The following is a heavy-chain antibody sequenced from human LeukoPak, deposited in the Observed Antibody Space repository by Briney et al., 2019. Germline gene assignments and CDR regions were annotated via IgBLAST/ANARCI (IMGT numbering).Heavy chain of an antibody. Sequence: SVKVSRKASGGTFSSYAISWVRQAPGQGLEWMGRIIPIFGTANYAQKFQGRVTITADKSTSTAYMELSSLRSEDTAVYYCARDNWNYGRGFDYWGQGTLVTVSS. V-gene: IGHV1-69*06. CDR1: GGTFSSYA. CDR3: ARDNWNYGRGFDY. D-gene: IGHD1-7*01. CDR2: IIPIFGTA. J-gene: IGHJ4*02.